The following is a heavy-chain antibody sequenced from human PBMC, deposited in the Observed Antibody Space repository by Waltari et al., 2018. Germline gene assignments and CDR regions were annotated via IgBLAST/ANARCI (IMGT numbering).Heavy chain of an antibody. V-gene: IGHV1-8*01. CDR3: ARGSEVVPAAIDY. CDR1: GYTFTSYD. Sequence: QVQLVQSGAEVKKPGASVKVSCKASGYTFTSYDINWVRQATGQGFEWMGWMNPNMGNTGYAQKLQGRVTMTRNTSISTAYMELSSLRSEDTAVYYCARGSEVVPAAIDYWGQGTLVTVSS. CDR2: MNPNMGNT. D-gene: IGHD2-2*01. J-gene: IGHJ4*02.